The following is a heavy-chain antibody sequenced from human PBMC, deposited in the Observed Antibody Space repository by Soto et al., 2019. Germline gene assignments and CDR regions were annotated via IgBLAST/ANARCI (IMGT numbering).Heavy chain of an antibody. CDR1: GFTFSIYS. CDR3: ARDXRVRITIFGVVPTVMDV. Sequence: GGSLRLSCTASGFTFSIYSMNWVRQAPGKGLEWVSSISSSSSYIYYADSVKGRFTISRDNAKNSLYLQMNSLRAEDTAVYYCARDXRVRITIFGVVPTVMDVWGQGTTVTVSS. CDR2: ISSSSSYI. D-gene: IGHD3-3*01. V-gene: IGHV3-21*01. J-gene: IGHJ6*02.